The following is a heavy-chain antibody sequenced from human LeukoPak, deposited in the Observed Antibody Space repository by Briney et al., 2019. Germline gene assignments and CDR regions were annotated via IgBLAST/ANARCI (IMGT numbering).Heavy chain of an antibody. CDR1: GGSISSGSYY. J-gene: IGHJ4*02. V-gene: IGHV4-61*02. D-gene: IGHD4-23*01. CDR3: ARGRVYGGRFDY. CDR2: IYTSGST. Sequence: SETLSPTCTVSGGSISSGSYYWSWIRQPAGKGLEWIGRIYTSGSTNYNPSLKSRVTISVDTSKNQFSLKLSSVTAADTAVYYCARGRVYGGRFDYWGQGTLVTVSS.